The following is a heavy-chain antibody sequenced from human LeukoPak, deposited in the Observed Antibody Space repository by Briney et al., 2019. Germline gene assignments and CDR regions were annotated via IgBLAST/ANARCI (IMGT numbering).Heavy chain of an antibody. CDR2: ISSTSRYI. Sequence: PGGSLRLSCVASEFTFSDCNMNWVRQPPGKGLEWVSSISSTSRYIYYADSVKGRFTISRDNAKNSVYLQMNSLRAEDTAVYYCARALYSSGSYNWFDPWGQGTLVTVSS. CDR1: EFTFSDCN. J-gene: IGHJ5*02. D-gene: IGHD3-10*01. V-gene: IGHV3-21*01. CDR3: ARALYSSGSYNWFDP.